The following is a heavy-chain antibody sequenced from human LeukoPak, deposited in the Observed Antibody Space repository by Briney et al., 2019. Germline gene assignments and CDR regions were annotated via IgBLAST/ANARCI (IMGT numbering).Heavy chain of an antibody. V-gene: IGHV4-4*07. D-gene: IGHD1-26*01. J-gene: IGHJ5*02. CDR3: ARDVGPGQWDWFDP. Sequence: SETLSLTCTVSGGSISNYYWSWIRQPAGKGLEWIGRIYTSGSTNYNPSLKSRVTMSVDTSKNQFSLKLSSVTAADTAVYYCARDVGPGQWDWFDPWGQGTLATVSS. CDR1: GGSISNYY. CDR2: IYTSGST.